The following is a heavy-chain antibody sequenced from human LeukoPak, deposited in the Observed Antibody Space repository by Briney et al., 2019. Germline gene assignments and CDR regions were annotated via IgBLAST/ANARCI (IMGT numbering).Heavy chain of an antibody. V-gene: IGHV3-30*02. D-gene: IGHD6-6*01. CDR3: ANGLGIAAREYFQH. CDR2: IGHDGSTT. CDR1: GFTLSNYG. Sequence: GGSLRLSCAVSGFTLSNYGMHWLRQAPGKGPEWVAFIGHDGSTTKYADSVKGRFTISRDSSKNSLHLQMNSLRVEDTAVYFCANGLGIAAREYFQHWGQGNLVTVSS. J-gene: IGHJ1*01.